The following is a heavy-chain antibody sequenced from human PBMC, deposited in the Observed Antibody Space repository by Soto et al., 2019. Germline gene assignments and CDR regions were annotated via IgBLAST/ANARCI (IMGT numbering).Heavy chain of an antibody. J-gene: IGHJ3*01. D-gene: IGHD3-3*01. CDR1: GFTFSSYG. Sequence: PGGSLRLSGAASGFTFSSYGMHWVRQAPGKGLEWVAVISYDGSNKYYADSVKGRFTISRDNSKNTLYLQMNSLRAEDTAVYSGAKSRGGFYFLDFWGKGTMVPVSS. CDR2: ISYDGSNK. V-gene: IGHV3-30*18. CDR3: AKSRGGFYFLDF.